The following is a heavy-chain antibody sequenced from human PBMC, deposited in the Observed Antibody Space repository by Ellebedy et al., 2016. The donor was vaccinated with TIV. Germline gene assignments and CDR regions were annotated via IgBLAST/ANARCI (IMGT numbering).Heavy chain of an antibody. J-gene: IGHJ4*02. Sequence: ASVKVSCKASGGTFSTFSSYAISWVRQAPGQGLEWMGGITGMFRTVNYEQKFQGRVMITADESTSTAYMELSSLRSEDTAVYYCARHSGYHIRGNYFDYWGQGTLATVSS. V-gene: IGHV1-69*13. CDR1: GGTFSTFSSYA. CDR3: ARHSGYHIRGNYFDY. CDR2: ITGMFRTV. D-gene: IGHD5-12*01.